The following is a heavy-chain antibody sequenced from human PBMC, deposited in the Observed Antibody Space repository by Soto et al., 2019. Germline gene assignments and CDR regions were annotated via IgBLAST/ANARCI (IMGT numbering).Heavy chain of an antibody. CDR1: GFSFDEHA. D-gene: IGHD2-15*01. CDR2: LLWHGDRP. Sequence: EAQLVESGGGLVQPGWSLRLSCAFSGFSFDEHAMHWVRQAPGKGLEWVAGLLWHGDRPGYADSVKCRFTISRDSAKDFLYMQMNSLRTEDTALYYCGKDMTPGGLESWGQGILVTVSS. J-gene: IGHJ4*02. V-gene: IGHV3-9*01. CDR3: GKDMTPGGLES.